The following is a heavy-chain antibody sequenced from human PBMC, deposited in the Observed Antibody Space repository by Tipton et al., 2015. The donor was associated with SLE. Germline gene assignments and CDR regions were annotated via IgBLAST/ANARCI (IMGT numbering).Heavy chain of an antibody. V-gene: IGHV1-3*01. J-gene: IGHJ4*02. CDR1: GYTFSSFA. CDR3: ARGRYYFDSSGYFGY. D-gene: IGHD3-22*01. Sequence: QSGPEVKKPGASVKVSCKASGYTFSSFAMHWVRQAPGQGLEWMGWINVVNGNTKNSQRFQGRVTISRDTSASTVYMDLSGLRSEDTAVYYCARGRYYFDSSGYFGYWGQGTLVTVS. CDR2: INVVNGNT.